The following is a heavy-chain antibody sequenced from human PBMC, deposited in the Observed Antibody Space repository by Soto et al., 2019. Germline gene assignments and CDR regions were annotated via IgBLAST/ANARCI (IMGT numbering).Heavy chain of an antibody. V-gene: IGHV1-69*01. CDR3: ARDLGSGWYNY. CDR1: GLTVSSYV. Sequence: SVKVSVKTSGLTVSSYVISWVRQAPGQGLDWMGGIIPIFGTANYAQKFQGRVTITADESTSTAYMELISLRSEDTAVYYCARDLGSGWYNYWGQGTLVT. CDR2: IIPIFGTA. D-gene: IGHD6-19*01. J-gene: IGHJ4*02.